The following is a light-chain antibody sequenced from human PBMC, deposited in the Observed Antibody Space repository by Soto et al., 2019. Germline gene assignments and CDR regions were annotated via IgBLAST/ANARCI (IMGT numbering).Light chain of an antibody. CDR1: SGHSRYA. Sequence: QLVLTQSPSASASLGASVKLTCTLNSGHSRYAIAWHQQHPEKGPRFLMKLNSDGSHNKGDAIPDRFSGSSSGAERYLTISSLQSEDEAEYYCQTWDYGDVLFGGGTKLTVL. J-gene: IGLJ2*01. CDR3: QTWDYGDVL. CDR2: LNSDGSH. V-gene: IGLV4-69*01.